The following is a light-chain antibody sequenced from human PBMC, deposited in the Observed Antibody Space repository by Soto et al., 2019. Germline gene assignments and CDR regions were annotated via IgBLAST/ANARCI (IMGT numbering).Light chain of an antibody. CDR3: SSHTSSSTYL. J-gene: IGLJ1*01. Sequence: HSALTQPASVSGSPGQSITISCTGTSSDVGAYNSVSWYQQHPDKAPKLMIYEVSHRPSGVSDRFSGSKSDNTASLTISGLHTEDEADYYCSSHTSSSTYLFGTGTKLTVL. V-gene: IGLV2-14*03. CDR2: EVS. CDR1: SSDVGAYNS.